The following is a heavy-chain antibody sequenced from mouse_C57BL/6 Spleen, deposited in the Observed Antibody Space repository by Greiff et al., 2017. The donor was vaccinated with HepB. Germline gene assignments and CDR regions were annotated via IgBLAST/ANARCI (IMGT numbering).Heavy chain of an antibody. CDR1: GYTFTSYW. D-gene: IGHD3-2*02. CDR2: IYPGSGST. V-gene: IGHV1-55*01. Sequence: VQLQQPGAELVKPGASVKMSCKASGYTFTSYWITWVKQRPGQGLEWIGDIYPGSGSTNYNEKFKSKATLTVDTSSSTAYMQLSSLTSEDSAVYYCAREADSSGYFDYWGQGTTLTVSS. CDR3: AREADSSGYFDY. J-gene: IGHJ2*01.